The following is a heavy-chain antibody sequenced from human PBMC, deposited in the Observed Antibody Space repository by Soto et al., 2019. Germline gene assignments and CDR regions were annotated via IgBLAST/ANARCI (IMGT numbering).Heavy chain of an antibody. Sequence: QVQLVQSGAEVKKPGASVKVSCKASGYTFTGYYMHWVRQAPGQGLEWMGWINPNSGGTNYAQKFQGWVTMTRNTSISTAYMELSRLRSDDPAGYYCAGGGSLWFGGLSACYYGMDVWGQGTTVTVSS. CDR2: INPNSGGT. CDR3: AGGGSLWFGGLSACYYGMDV. J-gene: IGHJ6*01. CDR1: GYTFTGYY. V-gene: IGHV1-2*04. D-gene: IGHD3-10*01.